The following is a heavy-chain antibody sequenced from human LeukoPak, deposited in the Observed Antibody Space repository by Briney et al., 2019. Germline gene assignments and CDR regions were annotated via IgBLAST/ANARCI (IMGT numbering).Heavy chain of an antibody. Sequence: GESLKISCKGSGYSFASYWIGWVRQMPGKGLEWMGIIYPGDSDTRYRPSFQGQVTVSADKSISTAFLQWSSLKASDTAMYYCARLRGATLLTYFDYWGQGTLVTVSS. J-gene: IGHJ4*02. CDR3: ARLRGATLLTYFDY. CDR2: IYPGDSDT. CDR1: GYSFASYW. V-gene: IGHV5-51*01. D-gene: IGHD1-26*01.